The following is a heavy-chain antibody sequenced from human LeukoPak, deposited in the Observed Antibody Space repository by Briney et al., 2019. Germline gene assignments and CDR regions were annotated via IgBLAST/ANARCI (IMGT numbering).Heavy chain of an antibody. Sequence: EGSLRLSCAASGFTFRNYAMSWVRQAPGMGLEWVSAVSGSGGSTYYADSVKGRFTISRDNSKNTLYLQMNNLRAEDTALYYCAKNRREGGYLYYFDSWGQGTLVTVSS. J-gene: IGHJ4*02. CDR3: AKNRREGGYLYYFDS. CDR2: VSGSGGST. D-gene: IGHD3-22*01. CDR1: GFTFRNYA. V-gene: IGHV3-23*01.